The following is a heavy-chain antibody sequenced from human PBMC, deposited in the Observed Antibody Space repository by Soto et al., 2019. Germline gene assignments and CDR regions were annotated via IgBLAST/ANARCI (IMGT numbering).Heavy chain of an antibody. CDR1: GGTFSSYA. J-gene: IGHJ4*02. V-gene: IGHV1-69*13. CDR2: IIPIFGTA. D-gene: IGHD6-13*01. CDR3: ARSPQGCSSCMYQFAY. Sequence: SVKVSCKASGGTFSSYAIGWVRQAPGQGLEWMGGIIPIFGTANYAQKFQGRVTITADESTSTAYMELSSLRSEDTAVYYCARSPQGCSSCMYQFAYWGQGTPVTVSS.